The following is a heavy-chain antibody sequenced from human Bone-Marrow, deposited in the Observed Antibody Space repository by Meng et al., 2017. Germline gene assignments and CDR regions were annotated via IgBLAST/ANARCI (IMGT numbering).Heavy chain of an antibody. V-gene: IGHV1-3*01. D-gene: IGHD3-10*01. CDR2: INAGDGNT. CDR1: GYSFTTSI. J-gene: IGHJ5*02. Sequence: QGRLVQFGGGVKKPGASWKVSCKASGYSFTTSIMHWVRQAPGQRLEWMGWINAGDGNTKYSQKFQGRVTITSDTSANTAYMELSSLRSEDTAVYYCARDRMIWFGELLYNWFDPWGQGTLVTVSS. CDR3: ARDRMIWFGELLYNWFDP.